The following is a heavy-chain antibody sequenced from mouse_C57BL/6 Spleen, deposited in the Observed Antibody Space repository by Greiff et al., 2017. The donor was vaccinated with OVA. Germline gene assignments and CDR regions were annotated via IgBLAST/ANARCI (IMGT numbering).Heavy chain of an antibody. CDR1: GYAFTNYL. V-gene: IGHV1-54*01. CDR3: AREGNVGYFDV. J-gene: IGHJ1*03. Sequence: QVQLQQSGAELVRPGTSVKVSCTASGYAFTNYLIEWVKQRPGQGLEWIGVINPGSGGTNYNEKFKGKATLTADKSSSTAYMQLSSLTSEDSAVYFCAREGNVGYFDVWGTGTTVTVSS. CDR2: INPGSGGT.